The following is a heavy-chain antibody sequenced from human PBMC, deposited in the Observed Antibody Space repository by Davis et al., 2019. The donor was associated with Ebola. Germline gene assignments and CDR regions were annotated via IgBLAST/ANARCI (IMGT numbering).Heavy chain of an antibody. J-gene: IGHJ5*02. CDR3: AKQKGVGASEDDH. V-gene: IGHV5-51*01. D-gene: IGHD2-8*01. CDR2: IYPGDSET. Sequence: PGGSLRLSCKGSGYSFTSYWIGWVRQMPGKGLQWMGIIYPGDSETRYSPSFQGQVILSVDKSTNTAYLQWSSLKASDTAMYYCAKQKGVGASEDDHWGQGTLVTVTS. CDR1: GYSFTSYW.